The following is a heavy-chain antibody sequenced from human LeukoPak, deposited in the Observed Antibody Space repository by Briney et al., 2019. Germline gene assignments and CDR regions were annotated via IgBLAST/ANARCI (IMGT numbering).Heavy chain of an antibody. V-gene: IGHV3-48*03. CDR3: AIFSSPWYVAFDM. J-gene: IGHJ3*02. CDR2: INIGETV. D-gene: IGHD6-13*01. CDR1: VWILSKYE. Sequence: GGALTVSCAASVWILSKYETGGLRQAPGKGRKGLSYINIGETVYYAHSLKRRFTFSRDNATHSLYLHMNRLRAEDKALYYCAIFSSPWYVAFDMWGQGLMVTVSS.